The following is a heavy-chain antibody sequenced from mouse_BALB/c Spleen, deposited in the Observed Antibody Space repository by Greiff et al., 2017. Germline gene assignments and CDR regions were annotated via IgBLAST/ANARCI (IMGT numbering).Heavy chain of an antibody. Sequence: QVQLKQSGPGLVAPSQSLSITCTVSGFSLTGYGVNWVRQPPGKGLEWLGMLWGDGSTDYNSALKSRLSISKDNSKSQVFLKMNSLQTDDTARYYCARVLRRGDFDDWGQGTTLTVSS. D-gene: IGHD1-2*01. CDR2: LWGDGST. J-gene: IGHJ2*01. V-gene: IGHV2-6-7*01. CDR1: GFSLTGYG. CDR3: ARVLRRGDFDD.